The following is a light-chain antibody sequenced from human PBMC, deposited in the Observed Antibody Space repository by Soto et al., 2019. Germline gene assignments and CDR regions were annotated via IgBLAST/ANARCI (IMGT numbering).Light chain of an antibody. J-gene: IGLJ2*01. CDR2: GNS. CDR1: SSNIGAGYD. CDR3: QSYDSSLSVV. Sequence: QSVLTQPPSVSGAPGQRVTISCTGSSSNIGAGYDVHWYLQLPGTAPKLLIYGNSNRPSGVPDRFSGSKSGTSASLAITGLQAEDEADYYCQSYDSSLSVVFGGGTKLTVL. V-gene: IGLV1-40*01.